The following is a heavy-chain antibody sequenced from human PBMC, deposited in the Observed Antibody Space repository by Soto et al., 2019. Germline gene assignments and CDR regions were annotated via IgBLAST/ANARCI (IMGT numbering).Heavy chain of an antibody. CDR3: ARGSGTDTGDALDI. CDR2: ISGTGTFI. CDR1: GFTFTRHS. D-gene: IGHD2-21*02. Sequence: EVQLVESWGGLVKPGGSLRLSCAASGFTFTRHSMNWVRQAPGKGLEWVSCISGTGTFIYYSDSVKGRFTISRDDAKTSLYLQMNSLTAADTAVYYCARGSGTDTGDALDIWGPGTMVTVS. J-gene: IGHJ3*02. V-gene: IGHV3-21*06.